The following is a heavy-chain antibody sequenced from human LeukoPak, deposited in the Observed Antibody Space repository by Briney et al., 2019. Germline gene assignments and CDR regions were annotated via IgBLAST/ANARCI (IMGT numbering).Heavy chain of an antibody. CDR1: GGSISSSSYY. Sequence: SETLSLTCTVSGGSISSSSYYWGWIRQPPGKGLEWIGSIYYSGSTYYNPSLKSRVTISVDTSKNQFSLKLSSVTAADTAVYYCARDKVVTPYYYYYMDVWGKGTTVTVSS. V-gene: IGHV4-39*07. J-gene: IGHJ6*03. D-gene: IGHD4-23*01. CDR3: ARDKVVTPYYYYYMDV. CDR2: IYYSGST.